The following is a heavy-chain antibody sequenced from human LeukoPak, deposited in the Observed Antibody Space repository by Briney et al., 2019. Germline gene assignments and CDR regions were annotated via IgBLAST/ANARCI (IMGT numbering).Heavy chain of an antibody. D-gene: IGHD3-10*01. CDR1: GYTFTGYY. V-gene: IGHV1-2*02. CDR3: ARDPGGISYYYGSGSYYTINWFDP. Sequence: GASVKVSCKASGYTFTGYYMHWVRQAPGQGLEWMGWINPNSGGTNYAQKFQGRVTMTRDTSISTAYMELSRLRSDDTAVYYCARDPGGISYYYGSGSYYTINWFDPWGQGTLVTVSS. CDR2: INPNSGGT. J-gene: IGHJ5*02.